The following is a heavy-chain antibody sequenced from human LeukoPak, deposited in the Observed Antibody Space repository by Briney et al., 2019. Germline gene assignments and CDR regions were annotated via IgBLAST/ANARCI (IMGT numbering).Heavy chain of an antibody. D-gene: IGHD5-12*01. CDR1: GYSISSVYY. J-gene: IGHJ4*02. V-gene: IGHV4-38-2*01. CDR2: IYHSGST. CDR3: ARGVGYSGYPYFDY. Sequence: SETLSLTCAVSGYSISSVYYWGWIRQPPGKGLEWIGSIYHSGSTYYNPSLKSRVTISVDTSKNQFSLKLSSVTAADTAVYYCARGVGYSGYPYFDYWGQGTLVTVSS.